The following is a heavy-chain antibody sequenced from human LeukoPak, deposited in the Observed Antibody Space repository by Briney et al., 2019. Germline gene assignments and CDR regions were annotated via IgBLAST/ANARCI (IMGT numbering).Heavy chain of an antibody. V-gene: IGHV3-48*03. CDR1: GFAFSTYE. D-gene: IGHD3-22*01. J-gene: IGHJ3*01. Sequence: PGGSLRLSCAASGFAFSTYEMNWVRQAPGKGLEWISIISHEGSNTNYADSVEGRFTTSRDNAKNSVYLQMNSLRAEDTAVYYCAAFYYNSNPKAVWGQGTMVTVSS. CDR3: AAFYYNSNPKAV. CDR2: ISHEGSNT.